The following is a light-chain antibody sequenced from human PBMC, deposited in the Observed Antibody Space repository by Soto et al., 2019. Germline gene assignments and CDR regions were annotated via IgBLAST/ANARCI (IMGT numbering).Light chain of an antibody. CDR2: AIS. V-gene: IGKV1-39*01. Sequence: DIQMTQPPSSLSASVGDRVTITCRASQSISSYLNWYQQKPGKAPKLLIYAISNLQGGVPSRFSGSGSGTDFTLTISSLQPEDFATYYCQQSYNTPITFGQGTRLEIK. CDR3: QQSYNTPIT. J-gene: IGKJ5*01. CDR1: QSISSY.